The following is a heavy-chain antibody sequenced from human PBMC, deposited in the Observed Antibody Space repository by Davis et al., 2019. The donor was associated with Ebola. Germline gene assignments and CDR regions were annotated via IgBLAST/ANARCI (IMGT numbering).Heavy chain of an antibody. CDR2: ISGSGGST. D-gene: IGHD3-3*01. Sequence: GGSLRLSCAASGFTFSSYAMSWVRQAPGKGLEWVSAISGSGGSTYYADSVKGRFTISRDNSKNTLYLQMNSLRAEDTAVYYCAKDLWEILEWLSLFDYWGQGTLVTVSS. CDR1: GFTFSSYA. CDR3: AKDLWEILEWLSLFDY. J-gene: IGHJ4*02. V-gene: IGHV3-23*01.